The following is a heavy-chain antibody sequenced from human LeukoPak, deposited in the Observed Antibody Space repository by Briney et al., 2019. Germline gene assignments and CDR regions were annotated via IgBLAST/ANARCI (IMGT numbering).Heavy chain of an antibody. CDR2: INHNGNVN. V-gene: IGHV3-7*01. CDR1: GFTFSSYW. Sequence: GGSLRLSCAASGFTFSSYWMNWARQAPGKGLEWVASINHNGNVNYYVDSVKGRFTISRDNAKNSLYLQMNSLRAEDTAVYYCAKVGGMAPSYYYYYYGMDVWGQGTTVTVSS. J-gene: IGHJ6*02. CDR3: AKVGGMAPSYYYYYYGMDV. D-gene: IGHD6-13*01.